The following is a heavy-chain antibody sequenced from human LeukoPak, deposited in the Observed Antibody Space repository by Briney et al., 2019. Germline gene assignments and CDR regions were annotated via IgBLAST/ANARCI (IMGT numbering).Heavy chain of an antibody. CDR1: GYTFTSYG. CDR2: ISANNGNT. Sequence: ASVKVSCKASGYTFTSYGISWVRQAPGQGLEWMGWISANNGNTNYAQKLQGRVTMTTDTSTSTAYMELRSLRSDDTAVYYCARDGGGSVEQWLVIRQDYYYGMDVWGQGTTVTVSS. D-gene: IGHD6-19*01. V-gene: IGHV1-18*01. J-gene: IGHJ6*02. CDR3: ARDGGGSVEQWLVIRQDYYYGMDV.